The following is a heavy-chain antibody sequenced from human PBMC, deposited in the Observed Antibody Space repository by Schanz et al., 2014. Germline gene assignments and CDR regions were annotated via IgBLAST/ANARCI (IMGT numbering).Heavy chain of an antibody. V-gene: IGHV3-30*18. Sequence: QVQLVESGGGVVQPGRSLRLSCAASGFTFSKYGVHWVRQAPGKGLEWVGFISFDGRNTGYAHSVKGRFTISRDNSKNTVNLQMNSLRAEDTAVYYCAKEKEEVAADGSCFDYWGQGTLVTVSS. CDR1: GFTFSKYG. CDR2: ISFDGRNT. J-gene: IGHJ4*02. CDR3: AKEKEEVAADGSCFDY. D-gene: IGHD6-13*01.